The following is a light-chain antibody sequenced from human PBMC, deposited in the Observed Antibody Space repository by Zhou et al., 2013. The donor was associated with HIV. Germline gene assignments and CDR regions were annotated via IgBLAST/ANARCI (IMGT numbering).Light chain of an antibody. CDR1: QGISKW. CDR2: GAS. V-gene: IGKV1D-16*01. Sequence: DIQMTQSPSSVSASVGDRITITCRASQGISKWLAWYQQKPGKAPKFLIYGASTLQTGVPSRFSGSGSGTDFTLTISCLQSEDFAAYYCQQYYSNPWTFGQGTKVEIK. J-gene: IGKJ1*01. CDR3: QQYYSNPWT.